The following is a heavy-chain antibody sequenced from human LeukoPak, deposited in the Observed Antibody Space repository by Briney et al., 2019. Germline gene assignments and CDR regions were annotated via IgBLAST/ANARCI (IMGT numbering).Heavy chain of an antibody. Sequence: SETLSLTCAVYGGSFSGYYWSWIRQPPGKGLEWIGEINHSGSTNYNPSLKSRVTISVDTSKSQFSLKLSSVTAADTAVYYCARGKYSAYANWFDPWGQGTLVTVSS. CDR1: GGSFSGYY. J-gene: IGHJ5*02. CDR3: ARGKYSAYANWFDP. CDR2: INHSGST. V-gene: IGHV4-34*01. D-gene: IGHD5-18*01.